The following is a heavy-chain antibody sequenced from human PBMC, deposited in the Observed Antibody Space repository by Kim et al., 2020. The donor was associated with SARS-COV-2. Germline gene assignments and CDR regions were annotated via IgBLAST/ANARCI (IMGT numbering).Heavy chain of an antibody. CDR1: GFTFSSYA. D-gene: IGHD3-10*01. CDR2: ISGSGGST. J-gene: IGHJ3*02. CDR3: AKDRGSPEELQNVLLWFGELLPLDAFDI. Sequence: GGSLRLSCAASGFTFSSYAMSWVRQAPGKGLEWVSAISGSGGSTYYADSVKGRFTISRDNSKNTLYLQMNSLRAEDTAVYYCAKDRGSPEELQNVLLWFGELLPLDAFDIWGQGTMVTVSS. V-gene: IGHV3-23*01.